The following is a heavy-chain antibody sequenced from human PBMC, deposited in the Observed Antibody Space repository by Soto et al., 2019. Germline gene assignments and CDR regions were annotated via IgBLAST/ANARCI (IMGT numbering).Heavy chain of an antibody. V-gene: IGHV1-18*01. CDR1: GYTFTSYG. CDR2: ISAYNGNT. D-gene: IGHD4-4*01. Sequence: ASVKVSCKASGYTFTSYGISCVRQAPGQGLEWMGWISAYNGNTNYAQKLQGRVTMTTDTSTSTAYMELRSLRSDDTAVYYCARDSTVRWYFDLWGRGTLVTSPQ. CDR3: ARDSTVRWYFDL. J-gene: IGHJ2*01.